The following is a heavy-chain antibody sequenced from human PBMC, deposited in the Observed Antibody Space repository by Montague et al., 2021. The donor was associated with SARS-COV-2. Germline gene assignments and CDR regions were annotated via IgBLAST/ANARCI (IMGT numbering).Heavy chain of an antibody. D-gene: IGHD6-19*01. V-gene: IGHV3-9*01. Sequence: SLSLSFSASGFTFDDYAMHWVRQAPGKGLEWVSGISWNSGSIGYADSVKGRFTISRDNAKNSLYLQMNSLRAEDTALYYCAKDMGGAVAVPPHYYYYGMDVWGQGTTVTVSS. CDR3: AKDMGGAVAVPPHYYYYGMDV. CDR2: ISWNSGSI. J-gene: IGHJ6*02. CDR1: GFTFDDYA.